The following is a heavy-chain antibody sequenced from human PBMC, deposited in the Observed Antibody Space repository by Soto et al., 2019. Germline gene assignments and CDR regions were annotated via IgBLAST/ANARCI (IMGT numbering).Heavy chain of an antibody. CDR2: INHSGST. CDR1: GGSFSGYY. Sequence: SETLSLTCAVYGGSFSGYYWSWIRQPPGKGLEWIGEINHSGSTNYNPSLKSRVTISVDTSKNQFSLKLSSVTAADTAVYYCARGPWARYYGSGSYYPYYDYGMDVWGQGTTVTVSS. D-gene: IGHD3-10*01. V-gene: IGHV4-34*01. CDR3: ARGPWARYYGSGSYYPYYDYGMDV. J-gene: IGHJ6*02.